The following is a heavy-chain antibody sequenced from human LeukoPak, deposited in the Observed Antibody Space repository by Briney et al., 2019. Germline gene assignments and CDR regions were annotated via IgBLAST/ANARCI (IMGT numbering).Heavy chain of an antibody. J-gene: IGHJ4*02. V-gene: IGHV3-48*03. Sequence: GGSLRLSCAASGFTFSSYEMNWVRQAPGEGLEWVSYISSSGSTIYYADSVKGRFTISRDNAMNSLYLQMNSLRAEDTAVYYCARDPPMTYYYGSGSSFDYWGQGTLVTVSS. CDR2: ISSSGSTI. CDR1: GFTFSSYE. CDR3: ARDPPMTYYYGSGSSFDY. D-gene: IGHD3-10*01.